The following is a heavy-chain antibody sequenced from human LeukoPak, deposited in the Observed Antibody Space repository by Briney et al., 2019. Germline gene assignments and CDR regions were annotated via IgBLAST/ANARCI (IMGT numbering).Heavy chain of an antibody. CDR2: IYHSGST. CDR1: GGSISSSNW. CDR3: ARPHRFYYYYMDV. V-gene: IGHV4-4*02. J-gene: IGHJ6*03. Sequence: SGTLSLTCAVSGGSISSSNWWSWVRQPPGKGLEWIGEIYHSGSTNYNPSLKSRVTISVDTSKNQFSLKLSSVTAADTAVYYCARPHRFYYYYMDVWGKGTTVTVSS.